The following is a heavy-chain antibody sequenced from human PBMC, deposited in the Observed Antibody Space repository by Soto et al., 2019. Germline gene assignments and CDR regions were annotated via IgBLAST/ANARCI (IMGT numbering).Heavy chain of an antibody. CDR2: IYYSGST. V-gene: IGHV4-59*01. J-gene: IGHJ4*02. CDR1: GGSISSYY. CDR3: ARDPLPGY. Sequence: SETLSLTCTVSGGSISSYYWSWIRQPPGKGLEWIGYIYYSGSTNYNPSLKSRVTISIDTSKNQFSLKLSSVTAADTAVYYCARDPLPGYWGQGTLVTVSS.